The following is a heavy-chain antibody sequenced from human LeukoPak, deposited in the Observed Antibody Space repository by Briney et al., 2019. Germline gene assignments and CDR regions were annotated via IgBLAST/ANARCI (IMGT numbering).Heavy chain of an antibody. CDR2: IIPILGIA. D-gene: IGHD2-15*01. CDR1: GGTFSSYA. CDR3: AREVAPTYNWFDP. V-gene: IGHV1-69*04. Sequence: GASVKVSCKASGGTFSSYAISWVRQAPGQGLEWMGRIIPILGIANYAQKFQGRVTITADKSTSTAYMELSSLRSEDTAVYYCAREVAPTYNWFDPWGQGTLVTVSS. J-gene: IGHJ5*02.